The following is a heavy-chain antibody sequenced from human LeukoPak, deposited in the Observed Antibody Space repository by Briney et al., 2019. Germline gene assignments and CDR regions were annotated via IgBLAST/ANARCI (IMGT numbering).Heavy chain of an antibody. J-gene: IGHJ3*02. CDR2: INPSGGST. CDR1: GYTFTSYY. CDR3: ARSQRPYYYDSSGGFDI. D-gene: IGHD3-22*01. Sequence: ASVKVSCKASGYTFTSYYMHWVRQAPGQGPEWMGIINPSGGSTSYAQKFQGRVTMTRDTSTSTVYMELSSLRSEDTAVYYCARSQRPYYYDSSGGFDIWGQGTMVTVSS. V-gene: IGHV1-46*01.